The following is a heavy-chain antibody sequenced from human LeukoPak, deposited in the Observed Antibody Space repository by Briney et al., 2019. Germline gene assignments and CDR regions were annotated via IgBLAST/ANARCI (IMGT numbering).Heavy chain of an antibody. CDR3: ARLSRSGYLDY. V-gene: IGHV4-59*01. Sequence: PSETLSLTCTVSGGSISSYYWSWIRQPPGKELEWIGYIYYSGSTNYNPSPKSRVTISVDTSKNQFSLKLSSVTAADTAVYYCARLSRSGYLDYWGQGTLVTVSS. D-gene: IGHD3-22*01. CDR1: GGSISSYY. J-gene: IGHJ4*02. CDR2: IYYSGST.